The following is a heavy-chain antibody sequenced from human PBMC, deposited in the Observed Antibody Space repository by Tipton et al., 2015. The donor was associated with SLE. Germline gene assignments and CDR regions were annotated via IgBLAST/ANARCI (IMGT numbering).Heavy chain of an antibody. D-gene: IGHD6-13*01. V-gene: IGHV4-61*09. Sequence: TLSLTCTVSGGSISSGSHYWSWIRQPAGKGLEWIGYIYTSGNTNYNPSLKSRVTISLDTSKNQFSLRLSSVTAADTALYYCARSQEQLVTWYYYAMDVWGQGTTVTVSS. CDR3: ARSQEQLVTWYYYAMDV. J-gene: IGHJ6*02. CDR2: IYTSGNT. CDR1: GGSISSGSHY.